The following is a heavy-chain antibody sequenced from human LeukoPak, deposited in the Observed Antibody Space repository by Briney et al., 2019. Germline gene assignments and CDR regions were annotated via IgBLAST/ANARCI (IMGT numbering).Heavy chain of an antibody. Sequence: GASVKVSCMASGYTFTSYYMHWVRQAPGQGLEWMGIINPSGGSTSYAQKFQGRVTMTRDTSTSTVYMELSSLRSEDTAVYYCARATYYYDSSGYYGMGYWGQGTLVTVSS. CDR2: INPSGGST. J-gene: IGHJ4*02. D-gene: IGHD3-22*01. V-gene: IGHV1-46*01. CDR3: ARATYYYDSSGYYGMGY. CDR1: GYTFTSYY.